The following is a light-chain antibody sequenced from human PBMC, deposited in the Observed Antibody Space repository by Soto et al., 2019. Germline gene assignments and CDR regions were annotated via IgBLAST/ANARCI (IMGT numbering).Light chain of an antibody. V-gene: IGKV3-20*01. CDR2: GAS. CDR1: QSVSGNF. Sequence: EIVLTQSPGTLSLSPGERATLSCWASQSVSGNFLAWYQVKPGQVPRLVVYGASTRASGFPDRFSGSGSGTDFTLTISRLEPEDFAVYYCQQYGFSLRTFGQGTKVDIK. J-gene: IGKJ1*01. CDR3: QQYGFSLRT.